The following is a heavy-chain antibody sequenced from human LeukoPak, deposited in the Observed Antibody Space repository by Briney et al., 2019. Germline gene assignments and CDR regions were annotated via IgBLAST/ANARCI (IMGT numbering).Heavy chain of an antibody. CDR1: GGSISSSSYY. CDR2: IYHSGST. J-gene: IGHJ6*03. D-gene: IGHD6-13*01. V-gene: IGHV4-39*07. CDR3: AREIAAAGTGYMDV. Sequence: SETLSLTCTDSGGSISSSSYYWGWIRQPPGKGLEWIGYIYHSGSTYYNPSLKSRVTISVDRSKNQFSLKLSSVTAADTAVYYCAREIAAAGTGYMDVWGKGTTVTVSS.